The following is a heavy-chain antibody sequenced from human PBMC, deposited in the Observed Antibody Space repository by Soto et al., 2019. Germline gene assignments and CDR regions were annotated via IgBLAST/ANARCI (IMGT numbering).Heavy chain of an antibody. CDR1: GTSISSYY. V-gene: IGHV4-59*01. D-gene: IGHD2-8*01. J-gene: IGHJ4*02. Sequence: PSETLSLTCTVSGTSISSYYWSWIRQPPGKGLEWIANIHYSGTTNYNPSLASRVTLSVDTSQKQFSLKMTSVPAADRALYFGARDNAYAIDYWGRGTLVTVSS. CDR2: IHYSGTT. CDR3: ARDNAYAIDY.